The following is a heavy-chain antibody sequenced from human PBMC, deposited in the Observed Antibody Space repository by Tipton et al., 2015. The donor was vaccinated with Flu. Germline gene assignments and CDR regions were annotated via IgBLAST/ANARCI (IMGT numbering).Heavy chain of an antibody. CDR1: GDSISSDYY. V-gene: IGHV4-38-2*02. D-gene: IGHD3-10*02. CDR2: IYRTGTT. Sequence: TLSLTCTISGDSISSDYYWGWIRQPPGKGLEWIGNIYRTGTTYRNPSLKSRVTISIDRSKNQFSLKLFSVTAADTAVYYCARHTGDSVRGVIDYWGQGTLVTVSS. CDR3: ARHTGDSVRGVIDY. J-gene: IGHJ4*02.